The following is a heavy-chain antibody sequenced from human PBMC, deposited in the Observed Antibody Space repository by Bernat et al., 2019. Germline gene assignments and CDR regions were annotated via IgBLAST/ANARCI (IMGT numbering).Heavy chain of an antibody. CDR2: IYWDDDK. D-gene: IGHD3-16*01. CDR1: GFSLSTSGVG. V-gene: IGHV2-5*02. J-gene: IGHJ4*02. CDR3: AHTKRYDYVWGSYYSSHYFDY. Sequence: LVKPTQTLTLTCTFSGFSLSTSGVGVGWIRQPPGKALEWLALIYWDDDKRYSPSLKSRLTITKDTSKNQVVLTMTNMDPVDTATYYCAHTKRYDYVWGSYYSSHYFDYWGQGTLVTVSS.